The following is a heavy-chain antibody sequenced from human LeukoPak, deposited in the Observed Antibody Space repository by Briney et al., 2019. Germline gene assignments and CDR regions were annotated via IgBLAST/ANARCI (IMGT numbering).Heavy chain of an antibody. CDR2: ISGYNGNT. J-gene: IGHJ6*03. CDR3: ARDLGYFGSGTYARDYYHYMAV. Sequence: ASVKVSCKASGYTFTSYYMHWVRQAPGQGLEWMGWISGYNGNTDYAQMFQGRVTVTTDTSTSTAYMELRGLRSDDTAVYYCARDLGYFGSGTYARDYYHYMAVWGKGTTVTVSS. V-gene: IGHV1-18*04. CDR1: GYTFTSYY. D-gene: IGHD3-10*01.